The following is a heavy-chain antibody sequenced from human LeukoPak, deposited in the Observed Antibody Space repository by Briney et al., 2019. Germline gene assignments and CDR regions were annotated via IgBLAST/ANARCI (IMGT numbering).Heavy chain of an antibody. D-gene: IGHD1-26*01. CDR1: GYTFTSYY. CDR2: ISPSGGST. Sequence: ASVKVSCKASGYTFTSYYMHWVRQAPGQGLEWMGIISPSGGSTSYAQKFQGRVTMTRDTSTSTVYMELSSLRSEDAAVYYCAREVGATKDYYYYGMDVWGQGTTVTVSS. J-gene: IGHJ6*02. V-gene: IGHV1-46*01. CDR3: AREVGATKDYYYYGMDV.